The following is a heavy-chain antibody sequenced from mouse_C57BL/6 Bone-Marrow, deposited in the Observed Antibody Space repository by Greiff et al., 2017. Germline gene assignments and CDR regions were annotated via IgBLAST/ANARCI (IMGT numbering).Heavy chain of an antibody. CDR3: ARGVYYGSSPAWFAY. CDR2: IYPRSGNT. D-gene: IGHD1-1*01. V-gene: IGHV1-81*01. J-gene: IGHJ3*01. CDR1: GYTFTSYG. Sequence: VQLQQSGAELARPGASVKLSCKASGYTFTSYGISWVKQRTGKGLEWIGEIYPRSGNTYYNEKFKGKATLTADKSSSTAYMELRSLTSEDSAVYFCARGVYYGSSPAWFAYWGQGTLVTVSA.